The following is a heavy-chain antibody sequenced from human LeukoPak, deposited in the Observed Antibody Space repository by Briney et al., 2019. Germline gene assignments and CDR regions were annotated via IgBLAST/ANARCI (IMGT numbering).Heavy chain of an antibody. CDR3: ARVGTWELQRVFDN. J-gene: IGHJ4*02. CDR2: INRAGIES. D-gene: IGHD1-26*01. CDR1: GFTFTDYW. V-gene: IGHV3-7*01. Sequence: PGRSLRLSCAASGFTFTDYWMTWVRQVPGKGLEWVANINRAGIESYYVDSVKGRFTISRDNAEKSLYLQMDSLRVDDTAVYHCARVGTWELQRVFDNWGQGTLVTVS.